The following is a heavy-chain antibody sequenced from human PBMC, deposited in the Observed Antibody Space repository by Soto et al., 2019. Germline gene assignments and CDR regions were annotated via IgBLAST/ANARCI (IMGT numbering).Heavy chain of an antibody. CDR3: VRGDKGGFGL. CDR1: GFTFNYYW. CDR2: IHSDGSTT. V-gene: IGHV3-74*01. J-gene: IGHJ3*01. D-gene: IGHD2-21*02. Sequence: EVQLVESEGGLVQRGGSLRLSCAASGFTFNYYWMHWVRQAPGQGLVWVSHIHSDGSTTTYADSVKGRFTISRDNAKNTVYLQMHSLRAEDTAVYYCVRGDKGGFGLWGQGTTVTVSS.